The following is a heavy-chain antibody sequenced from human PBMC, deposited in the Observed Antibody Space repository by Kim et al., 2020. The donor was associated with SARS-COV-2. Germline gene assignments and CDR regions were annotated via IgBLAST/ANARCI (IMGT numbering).Heavy chain of an antibody. D-gene: IGHD3-3*01. Sequence: SVKVSCKASGGTFSSYAISWVRQAHGQGLEWMGRIIPILGIANYAQKFQGRVTITADKSTSTAYMELSSLRSEDTAVYYCARDYATIFGVVIIPYYYYGMDVWGQGTTVTVSS. CDR2: IIPILGIA. J-gene: IGHJ6*02. V-gene: IGHV1-69*04. CDR3: ARDYATIFGVVIIPYYYYGMDV. CDR1: GGTFSSYA.